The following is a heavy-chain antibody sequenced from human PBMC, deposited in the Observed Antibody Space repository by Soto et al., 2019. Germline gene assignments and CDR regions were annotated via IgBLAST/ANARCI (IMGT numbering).Heavy chain of an antibody. CDR1: GGTFSSYA. Sequence: QVQLVQSGAEVKKPGSSVKVSCKASGGTFSSYAISWVRQAPGQGVEWMGGSIPIFGTANYAQKFQGRVTITADESAITAYMELSSLRSEDTVVYYWARVRDGLDSFDIWGQGTMVTVSS. CDR3: ARVRDGLDSFDI. CDR2: SIPIFGTA. D-gene: IGHD3-16*01. J-gene: IGHJ3*02. V-gene: IGHV1-69*12.